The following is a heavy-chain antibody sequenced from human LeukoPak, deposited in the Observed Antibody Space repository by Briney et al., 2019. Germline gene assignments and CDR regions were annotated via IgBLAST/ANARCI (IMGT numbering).Heavy chain of an antibody. V-gene: IGHV1-69*13. J-gene: IGHJ4*02. CDR2: IIPIFGTA. CDR1: GGTFSSYA. Sequence: AASVKVSCKASGGTFSSYAISWVRQAPGQGLEWMGGIIPIFGTANYAQKFQGRVTITADESTSTAYMELSSLRSEDTAVYCCAKLEAGRYSSSWYKLDYWGQGTLVTVSS. D-gene: IGHD6-13*01. CDR3: AKLEAGRYSSSWYKLDY.